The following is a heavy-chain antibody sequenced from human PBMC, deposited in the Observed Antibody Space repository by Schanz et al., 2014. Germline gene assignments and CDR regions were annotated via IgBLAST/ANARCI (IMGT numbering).Heavy chain of an antibody. Sequence: QVQLVQSGAEVKKPGASVKVSCKASGYTSTSYSMHWVRQAPGQGLEWMGIINLSGGSTNNAQKFQGRLTMTRDTSTSTVYMELSSLRSEDTAVYYCTRGGYSYALSAFDIWGQGTMVTVSS. V-gene: IGHV1-46*01. D-gene: IGHD5-18*01. CDR3: TRGGYSYALSAFDI. CDR1: GYTSTSYS. J-gene: IGHJ3*02. CDR2: INLSGGST.